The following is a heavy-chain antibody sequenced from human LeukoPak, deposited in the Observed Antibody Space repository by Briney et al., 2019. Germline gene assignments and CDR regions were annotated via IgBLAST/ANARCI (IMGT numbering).Heavy chain of an antibody. CDR3: ARGTAAEAGIDY. CDR2: IDSDGTST. Sequence: GGSLRLSCAASGFTFSSYWMRWVRQAPGKGLVWVSHIDSDGTSTTYGDPAKGRFTISRDNAKNTLYLQMSSLRVDDTAVYYCARGTAAEAGIDYWGQGTLVTVSS. CDR1: GFTFSSYW. V-gene: IGHV3-74*01. J-gene: IGHJ4*02. D-gene: IGHD6-13*01.